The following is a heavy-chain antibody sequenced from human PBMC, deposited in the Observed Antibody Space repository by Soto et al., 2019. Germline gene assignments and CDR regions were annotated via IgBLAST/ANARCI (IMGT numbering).Heavy chain of an antibody. CDR2: ISGFNGQT. CDR1: GNTFASHG. Sequence: VKVSCKASGNTFASHGFSWVRQAPGQGLEWMGWISGFNGQTNYALKFQGRVTLTTDTSTSTAYMELRSLRSDDTAVYFCARVDPRGVAVVRDYWGQGALVTVSS. V-gene: IGHV1-18*01. D-gene: IGHD3-10*01. J-gene: IGHJ4*02. CDR3: ARVDPRGVAVVRDY.